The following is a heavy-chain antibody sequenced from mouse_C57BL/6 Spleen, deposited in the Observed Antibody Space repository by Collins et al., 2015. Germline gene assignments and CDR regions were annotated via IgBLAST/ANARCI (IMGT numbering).Heavy chain of an antibody. V-gene: IGHV5-17*02. J-gene: IGHJ4*01. CDR3: ARYGNYRMDY. CDR2: ISSGSSTI. Sequence: DVQLVESGGGLVQPGGSRKLSCAASGFTFSSFGMHWVRQAPEKGLEWVAYISSGSSTIYYADTVKGRFTISRDNPKNTLFLQMTSLRSEDTAMYYCARYGNYRMDYWGQGTSVTVSS. CDR1: GFTFSSFG. D-gene: IGHD2-1*01.